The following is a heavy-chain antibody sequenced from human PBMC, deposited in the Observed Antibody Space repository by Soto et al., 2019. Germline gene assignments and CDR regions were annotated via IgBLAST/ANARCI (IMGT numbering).Heavy chain of an antibody. V-gene: IGHV1-18*01. CDR1: GYTFTNYG. CDR3: ARDEYCRDYTCSSIVYFQH. CDR2: ISGYNDNA. D-gene: IGHD2-15*01. J-gene: IGHJ1*01. Sequence: ASVKVSCKASGYTFTNYGSSWVRQAPGQGLEWMGWISGYNDNANYAQNLQGRVTMTTDTSTTTAYMELRSLRSDDTAVYYCARDEYCRDYTCSSIVYFQHWGQGTLVTVSS.